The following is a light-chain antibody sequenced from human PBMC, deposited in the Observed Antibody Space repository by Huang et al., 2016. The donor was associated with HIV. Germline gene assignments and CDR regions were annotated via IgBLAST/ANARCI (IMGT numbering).Light chain of an antibody. CDR2: GAS. V-gene: IGKV3-15*01. Sequence: VMTQSPATLSVSPGERATLSCRASESILRNLAWYQQRPGQPPRLLIYGASVRLPGIPDRCRGSGSGTEFSLTISSLQSEDFVVYYCQQYNKWPPYTYGQGTKLEIK. CDR1: ESILRN. J-gene: IGKJ2*01. CDR3: QQYNKWPPYT.